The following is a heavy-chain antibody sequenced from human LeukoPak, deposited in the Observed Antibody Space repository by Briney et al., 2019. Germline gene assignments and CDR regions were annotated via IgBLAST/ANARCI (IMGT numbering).Heavy chain of an antibody. CDR2: IYSGDIT. CDR1: GLTVVSNY. Sequence: GGSLSLSCEASGLTVVSNYMSWVRKAPGKGLEWVSVIYSGDITYYADSVKGRFTISRDNSKNTLYLQMNSLRAEDTAVYYCARGATTTVTTDYWGQGTLVTVSS. CDR3: ARGATTTVTTDY. V-gene: IGHV3-66*01. D-gene: IGHD4-17*01. J-gene: IGHJ4*02.